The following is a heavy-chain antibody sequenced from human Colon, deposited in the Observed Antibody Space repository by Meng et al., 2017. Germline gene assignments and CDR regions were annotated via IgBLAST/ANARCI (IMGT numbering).Heavy chain of an antibody. J-gene: IGHJ4*02. CDR2: IKSKTDGGTT. D-gene: IGHD1-7*01. Sequence: EVQLVECGGGLGKPGGSLRLSLAASGFTFSNAWMSWVRQAPGKGLEWVGRIKSKTDGGTTDYAAPVKGRFTISRDDSKNTLYLQMNSLKTEDTAVYYCARDFSQNYAWDYWGQGTLVTVSS. CDR1: GFTFSNAW. V-gene: IGHV3-15*01. CDR3: ARDFSQNYAWDY.